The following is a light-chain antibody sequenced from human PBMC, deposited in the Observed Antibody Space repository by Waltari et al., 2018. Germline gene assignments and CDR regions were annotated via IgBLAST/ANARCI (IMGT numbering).Light chain of an antibody. J-gene: IGKJ4*01. CDR2: DAS. CDR3: QQRRNWPLT. V-gene: IGKV3-11*01. Sequence: EIVLTQSPATLSLSPGERATLSCRASQSISISLAWYQQKPGQAPRLLIYDASNRATGIPARFSGSGSGTDFTLSISSLEPEDFAIYYCQQRRNWPLTFGGGTKEEIK. CDR1: QSISIS.